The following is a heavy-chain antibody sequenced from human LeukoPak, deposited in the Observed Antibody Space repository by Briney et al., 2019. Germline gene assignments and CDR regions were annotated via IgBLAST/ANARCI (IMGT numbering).Heavy chain of an antibody. CDR2: IDYSGST. CDR3: ATYKMGAGGKGS. J-gene: IGHJ5*02. Sequence: SETLSLTCTVSGSSITSGDYHWSWIRQPPGKGLVWIGYIDYSGSTYYNPSLKSRATLSVDTSKNQFSLRLNSVTVADTAVYYCATYKMGAGGKGSWGQGPWSPSPQ. D-gene: IGHD6-13*01. CDR1: GSSITSGDYH. V-gene: IGHV4-30-4*01.